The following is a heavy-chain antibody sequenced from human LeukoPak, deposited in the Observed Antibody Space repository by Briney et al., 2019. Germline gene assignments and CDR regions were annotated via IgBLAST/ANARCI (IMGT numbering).Heavy chain of an antibody. CDR3: TTDGRWEYCSSTSCYGLMVVDY. V-gene: IGHV3-15*01. Sequence: GGSLRLSCAASGFTFSDYSMNWVRQAPGKGLEWVGRIKSKTDGGTTDYAAPVKGRFTISRDDSKNTLYLQMNSLKTEDTAVYYCTTDGRWEYCSSTSCYGLMVVDYWGQGTLVTVSS. CDR2: IKSKTDGGTT. CDR1: GFTFSDYS. J-gene: IGHJ4*02. D-gene: IGHD2-2*01.